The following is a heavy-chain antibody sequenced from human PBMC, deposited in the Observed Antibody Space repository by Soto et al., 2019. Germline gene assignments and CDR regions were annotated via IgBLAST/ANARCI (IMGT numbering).Heavy chain of an antibody. CDR3: ARDGSGSYSPYYHYGMDV. D-gene: IGHD1-26*01. V-gene: IGHV3-11*01. CDR2: ISSSGSSK. Sequence: PGGSLRLSCAASGFTFSDNYMSWIRQAPGKGLEWVSYISSSGSSKYYADSVKGRFTISRDNAKNSLYLQMNSLRAEDTAVYYCARDGSGSYSPYYHYGMDVWGQGTTVTVSS. CDR1: GFTFSDNY. J-gene: IGHJ6*02.